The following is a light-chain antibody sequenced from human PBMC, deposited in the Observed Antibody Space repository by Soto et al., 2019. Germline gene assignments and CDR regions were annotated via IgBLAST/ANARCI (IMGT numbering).Light chain of an antibody. CDR3: QQYNNYPIT. CDR2: LAS. Sequence: DIQMTQSPSSLSASVGDRVTITCRASQDISNSLAWFQQKPGKAPKSLIYLASNLQSGVPSKFSGSGSGTDFTLTISSLQPEDFATYYCQQYNNYPITFGQGTRLEIK. V-gene: IGKV1-16*02. J-gene: IGKJ5*01. CDR1: QDISNS.